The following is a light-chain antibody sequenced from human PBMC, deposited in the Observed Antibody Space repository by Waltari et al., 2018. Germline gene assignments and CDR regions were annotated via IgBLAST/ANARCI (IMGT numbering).Light chain of an antibody. V-gene: IGLV1-44*01. Sequence: QSVLAQPPSASGTPGQRITISCSGSNSNIGRNTVTWYQQFPGTAPRLLIYSNNQRPSGVPDRFSASKSGSSAALAIYGLHSEDEADYYCSTWDDRLTGVVFGGGTKVTVL. J-gene: IGLJ2*01. CDR2: SNN. CDR1: NSNIGRNT. CDR3: STWDDRLTGVV.